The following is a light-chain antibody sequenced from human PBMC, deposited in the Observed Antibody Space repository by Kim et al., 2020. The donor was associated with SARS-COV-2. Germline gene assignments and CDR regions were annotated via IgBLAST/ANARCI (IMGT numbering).Light chain of an antibody. CDR1: QSISNY. J-gene: IGKJ5*01. CDR2: AAS. Sequence: DIQMTQSPSSLSVSVGDRVTITCRASQSISNYLNWYQHKPGKAPKLLIYAASSLQSGVPSRFSGSESGTDFTLTISSLQPEDVATYYCQQSYSVPTFGQGTRLEIK. CDR3: QQSYSVPT. V-gene: IGKV1-39*01.